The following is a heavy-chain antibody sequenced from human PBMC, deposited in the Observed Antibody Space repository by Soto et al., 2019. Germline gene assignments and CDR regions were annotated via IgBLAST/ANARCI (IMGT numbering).Heavy chain of an antibody. CDR1: GDSFSDYY. CDR3: ARGHYSSGWPIDH. Sequence: QVQLQESGPGLVKPSETLTLTCTVSGDSFSDYYWNWIRQVPGKGLGWIGFAFHSATTSYNPSLKTRVAISDDTSKKQFSLRLTSVTAADTAIYYCARGHYSSGWPIDHWGQGILVTVSS. CDR2: AFHSATT. V-gene: IGHV4-59*01. D-gene: IGHD6-19*01. J-gene: IGHJ4*02.